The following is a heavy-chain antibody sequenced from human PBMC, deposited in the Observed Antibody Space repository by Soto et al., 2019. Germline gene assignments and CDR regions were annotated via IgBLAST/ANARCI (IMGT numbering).Heavy chain of an antibody. D-gene: IGHD5-18*01. CDR3: AGSHLRDKSMADFDY. J-gene: IGHJ4*02. CDR2: INPNSGGT. Sequence: GASVQGSFKACRYPFTGYYMHSVRQAPGQGLEWMGWINPNSGGTNYAQKFQGRVAMTRDTSINTAYMELNRLRSDDAAVYYCAGSHLRDKSMADFDYWGQGTLVTVSS. CDR1: RYPFTGYY. V-gene: IGHV1-2*02.